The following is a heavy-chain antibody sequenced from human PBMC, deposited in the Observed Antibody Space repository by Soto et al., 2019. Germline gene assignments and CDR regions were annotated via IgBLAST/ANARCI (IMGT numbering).Heavy chain of an antibody. V-gene: IGHV3-30*04. Sequence: GGSLRLSCAASGFTFSSYAMHWVRQAPGKGLEWVAIISFDGSDKYYADSVKGRFTISRDNSKNALYLQMNSLRTEDTAVYYCARGANFFDSSGSDGDYWGQGTLVTVSS. D-gene: IGHD3-22*01. CDR3: ARGANFFDSSGSDGDY. CDR2: ISFDGSDK. J-gene: IGHJ4*02. CDR1: GFTFSSYA.